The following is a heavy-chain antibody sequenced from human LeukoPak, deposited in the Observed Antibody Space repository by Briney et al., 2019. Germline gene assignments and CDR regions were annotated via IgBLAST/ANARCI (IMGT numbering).Heavy chain of an antibody. Sequence: SETLSLTCAVYGGSFSGYYWSWIRQHPGKGLEWIGYIYYSGSTYYNPSLKSRVTISVDTSKNQFSLKLSSVTAADTAVYYCASKRIVGATADYWGQGTLVTVSS. CDR2: IYYSGST. CDR3: ASKRIVGATADY. CDR1: GGSFSGYY. D-gene: IGHD1-26*01. V-gene: IGHV4-31*11. J-gene: IGHJ4*02.